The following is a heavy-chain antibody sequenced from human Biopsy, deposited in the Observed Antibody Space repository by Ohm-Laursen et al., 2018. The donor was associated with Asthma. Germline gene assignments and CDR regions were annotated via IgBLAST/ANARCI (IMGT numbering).Heavy chain of an antibody. CDR3: AREGHEYCSSTSCASFDY. D-gene: IGHD2-2*01. CDR2: ISGSGGST. CDR1: GFTFSSYA. J-gene: IGHJ4*02. V-gene: IGHV3-23*01. Sequence: SLRLSCAASGFTFSSYAMSWVRQAPGKGLEWVSAISGSGGSTYYADSVKGRFTISRDKSKNTLYLQMNSLGAEDTAVYYCAREGHEYCSSTSCASFDYWGQGTLVTVSS.